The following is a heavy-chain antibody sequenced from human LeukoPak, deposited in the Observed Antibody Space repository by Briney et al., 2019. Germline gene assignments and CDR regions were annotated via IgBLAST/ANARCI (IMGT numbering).Heavy chain of an antibody. Sequence: GESLKISCKGSGYSLTSFWIAWVRQMPGKGLEWMGIIYPGDSDTRYSPSFEGQVTFSADKSISTAYLQWSSLKASDTAMYYCARGRYSGTYLSYFDYWAQGTLVTVSS. CDR1: GYSLTSFW. CDR2: IYPGDSDT. V-gene: IGHV5-51*01. CDR3: ARGRYSGTYLSYFDY. J-gene: IGHJ4*02. D-gene: IGHD1-26*01.